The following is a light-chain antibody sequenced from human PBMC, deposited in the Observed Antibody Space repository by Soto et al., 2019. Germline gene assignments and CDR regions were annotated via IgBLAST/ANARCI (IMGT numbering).Light chain of an antibody. CDR3: CTYAGSSHV. CDR1: SSDVGGYNY. CDR2: DVS. V-gene: IGLV2-11*01. J-gene: IGLJ1*01. Sequence: QSALTQPRSVSGSPGQSVTISCTGTSSDVGGYNYVSWYQQHPGKAPKLMIYDVSKRPSGVPDRFSGSKSGNTASLTISGLQSEDEAEYYCCTYAGSSHVVGTVTKVTDL.